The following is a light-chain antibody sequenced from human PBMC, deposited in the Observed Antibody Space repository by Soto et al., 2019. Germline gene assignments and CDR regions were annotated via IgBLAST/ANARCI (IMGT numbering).Light chain of an antibody. CDR2: DVT. Sequence: QSALTQPRSVSGSPGQSVTISCTGTSSDVGGYNYVSWYQQHPGKVPKLMIYDVTKRPSGVPDRLSGSKSGNTASLTISGLQAEDEADYYCCSYAGSYSWVFGGGTQLTVL. V-gene: IGLV2-11*01. CDR1: SSDVGGYNY. CDR3: CSYAGSYSWV. J-gene: IGLJ3*02.